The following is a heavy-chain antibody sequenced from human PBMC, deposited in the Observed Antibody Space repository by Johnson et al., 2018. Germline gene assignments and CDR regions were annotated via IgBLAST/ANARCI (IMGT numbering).Heavy chain of an antibody. CDR2: INHSGST. V-gene: IGHV4-34*01. J-gene: IGHJ3*02. CDR3: ARGPNLYHLRAFDI. CDR1: GGSFSGYY. Sequence: QVQLQQWGAGLLKPSETLSLTCAVYGGSFSGYYWSWIRQPPGKGLEWIGEINHSGSTNYNPSLKSRVTISVDTSKNQFSLKLGSVTAADTAVYYCARGPNLYHLRAFDIWGQGTMVTVSS. D-gene: IGHD1-14*01.